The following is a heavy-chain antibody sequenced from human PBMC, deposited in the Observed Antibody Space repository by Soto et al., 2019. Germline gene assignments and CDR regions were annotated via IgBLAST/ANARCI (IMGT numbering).Heavy chain of an antibody. V-gene: IGHV4-34*01. CDR1: GGSFSAYF. Sequence: QVQLQQWGAGLLKPSETLSLTCGVYGGSFSAYFWTWIRQPPGRGLEWIGEVNHSGGTNYNPSLKSRVTIALDTSKSQLSLKLSSVTAADTAVYYCARERRVVGGYSSSWYDYFDSWGQGSLVTVSS. CDR3: ARERRVVGGYSSSWYDYFDS. J-gene: IGHJ4*02. D-gene: IGHD6-13*01. CDR2: VNHSGGT.